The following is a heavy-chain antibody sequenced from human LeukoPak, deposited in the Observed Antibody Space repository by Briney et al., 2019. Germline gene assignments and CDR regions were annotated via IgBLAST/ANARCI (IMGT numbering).Heavy chain of an antibody. J-gene: IGHJ4*02. V-gene: IGHV3-33*01. D-gene: IGHD3-10*01. CDR2: IWNDGSNK. CDR3: ARDRGKDYFDY. CDR1: RFTFSSHG. Sequence: GGSLRLSCAPSRFTFSSHGTHWVRQGPGKGLEWVAFIWNDGSNKYYADSVKGRFTISRDNSKSTLYLQMNSLRAEDTAVYYCARDRGKDYFDYWGQGTLVTVSS.